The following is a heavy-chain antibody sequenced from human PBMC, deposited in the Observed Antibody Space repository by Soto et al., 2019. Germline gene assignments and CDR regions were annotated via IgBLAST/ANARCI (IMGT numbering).Heavy chain of an antibody. V-gene: IGHV4-59*01. CDR2: IHYSGST. Sequence: PSETLSLTCTVSGGSISSYYWSWIRQPPGKGLEWIGYIHYSGSTNYNPSLKSRVTISVDTSKNQFSLKLSSVTAADTAVYYCARDPTMVRGVPGCFDPWGQGTLVTVSS. CDR1: GGSISSYY. CDR3: ARDPTMVRGVPGCFDP. D-gene: IGHD3-10*01. J-gene: IGHJ5*02.